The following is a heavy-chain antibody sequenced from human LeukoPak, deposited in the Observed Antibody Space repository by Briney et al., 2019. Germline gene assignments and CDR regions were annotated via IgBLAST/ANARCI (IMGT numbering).Heavy chain of an antibody. J-gene: IGHJ4*02. CDR2: ISSRSSYI. V-gene: IGHV3-21*01. Sequence: GGSLRLSCAASGFTFSTYNMDWVRQAPGKGLEWVSSISSRSSYIYYADSLKGRFTISRDDAKNTLYLQMNSLRAEDTAVYYCARVGSDYDFGTYYFDFWGQGTLVTVSS. CDR1: GFTFSTYN. CDR3: ARVGSDYDFGTYYFDF. D-gene: IGHD5-12*01.